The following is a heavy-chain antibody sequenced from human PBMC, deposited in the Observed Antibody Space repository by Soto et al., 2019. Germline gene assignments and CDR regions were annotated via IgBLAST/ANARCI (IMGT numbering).Heavy chain of an antibody. J-gene: IGHJ4*02. CDR1: GFSLSTSGVD. CDR2: LYWDDDK. CDR3: ARYIGGRPFDY. D-gene: IGHD6-6*01. V-gene: IGHV2-5*02. Sequence: QITLKESGPTLVKPTQTLTLTCTFSGFSLSTSGVDVGWIRQPPGKALEWLALLYWDDDKRSRPSLKNRLTITKGTSKNQVVLTMNNMDPVDTATYYCARYIGGRPFDYWGQGTLVTVSS.